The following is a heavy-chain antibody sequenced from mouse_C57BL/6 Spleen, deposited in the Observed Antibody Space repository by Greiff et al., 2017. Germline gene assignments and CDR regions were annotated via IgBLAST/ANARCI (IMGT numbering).Heavy chain of an antibody. CDR1: GFTFSSYT. V-gene: IGHV5-9*01. CDR3: ARQEPFYAMDY. CDR2: ISGGGGNT. J-gene: IGHJ4*01. Sequence: EVKLVESGGGLVKPGGSLTLSCAASGFTFSSYTMSWVRQTPEKRLEWVATISGGGGNTYYPDSVKGRFTISRDNAKNTLYLQMSSLRSEDTALYYCARQEPFYAMDYWGQGTSVTVSS.